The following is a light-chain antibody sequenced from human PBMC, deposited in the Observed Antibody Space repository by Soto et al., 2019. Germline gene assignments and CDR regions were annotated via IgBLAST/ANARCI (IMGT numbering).Light chain of an antibody. V-gene: IGKV2-28*01. J-gene: IGKJ5*01. CDR2: LGS. CDR1: QSLLHSNGYNY. CDR3: MQALQTPIT. Sequence: DIVMTQSPLSLPVTPGEPVSISCRSSQSLLHSNGYNYLDWYLQKPGQSPQLLIYLGSNRASGVADRFSGSGSGTDFTLKISRVEADDVGVYYCMQALQTPITFGQGTRMEIK.